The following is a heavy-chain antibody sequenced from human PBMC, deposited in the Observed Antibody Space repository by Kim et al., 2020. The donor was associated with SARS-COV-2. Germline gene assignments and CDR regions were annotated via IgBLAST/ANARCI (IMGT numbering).Heavy chain of an antibody. CDR3: AGSQHAQYYYDSSGYYGY. J-gene: IGHJ4*02. V-gene: IGHV4-34*01. CDR2: INHSGST. Sequence: SETLSLTCAVYGGSFSGYYWSWIRQPPGKGLEWIGEINHSGSTNYNPSLKSRVTISVDTSKNQFSLKLSSVTAADTAVYYCAGSQHAQYYYDSSGYYGYWGQGTLVTVSS. D-gene: IGHD3-22*01. CDR1: GGSFSGYY.